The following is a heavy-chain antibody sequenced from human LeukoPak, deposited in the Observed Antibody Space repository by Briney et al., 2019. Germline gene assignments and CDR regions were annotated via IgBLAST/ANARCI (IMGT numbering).Heavy chain of an antibody. CDR1: GFTFSNAW. J-gene: IGHJ4*02. CDR2: VYSDDTT. Sequence: PGGSLRLSCAASGFTFSNAWMNWVRQAPGKGLEWVSVVYSDDTTYYADSVKGRFTISRDNSKSTLYLQMNNLRAEDTAVYYCARGGGYYAIDYWGQGTLVTVSS. V-gene: IGHV3-53*01. CDR3: ARGGGYYAIDY. D-gene: IGHD1-26*01.